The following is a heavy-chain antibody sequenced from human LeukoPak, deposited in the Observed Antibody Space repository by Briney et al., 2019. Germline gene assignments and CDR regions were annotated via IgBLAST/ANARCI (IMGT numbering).Heavy chain of an antibody. J-gene: IGHJ4*02. D-gene: IGHD1-26*01. V-gene: IGHV3-23*01. CDR2: IIVSGGST. CDR3: AKGVVGATRGDYFDY. CDR1: GFTFSSYA. Sequence: GGSLRLSCAAPGFTFSSYAMSWVRQAPGKGLEWVSAIIVSGGSTYYADSVKGRFTISRDNSKNTLYLQMNSLRAEDTAVYYCAKGVVGATRGDYFDYWGQGTLVTVSS.